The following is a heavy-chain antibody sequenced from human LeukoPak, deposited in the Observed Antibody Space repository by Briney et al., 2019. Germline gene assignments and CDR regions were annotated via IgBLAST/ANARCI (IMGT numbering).Heavy chain of an antibody. CDR3: ARGGGLDV. J-gene: IGHJ6*02. CDR1: GFTFSSYW. D-gene: IGHD3-16*01. CDR2: INHNGNVN. V-gene: IGHV3-7*03. Sequence: GSLRRSCAASGFTFSSYWMNWARQAPGKGLEWVASINHNGNVNYYVDSVKGRFTISRDNAKNSLYLQMSNLRAEDTAVYFCARGGGLDVWGQGATVTVSS.